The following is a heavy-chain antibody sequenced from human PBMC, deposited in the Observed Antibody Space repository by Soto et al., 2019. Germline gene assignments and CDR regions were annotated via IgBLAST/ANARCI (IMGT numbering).Heavy chain of an antibody. CDR1: GFTFSSYD. V-gene: IGHV3-13*04. Sequence: EVQLVESGGGLVQPGGSLRLSCSASGFTFSSYDMHWVRQGPGKGLEWVSAIGTAGDTNYAGSVKGRFTISRDNDENALHLQMNYVSAEDTGVYFCARDVGFDYANWGQGTLVTVSS. J-gene: IGHJ4*02. D-gene: IGHD2-2*01. CDR2: IGTAGDT. CDR3: ARDVGFDYAN.